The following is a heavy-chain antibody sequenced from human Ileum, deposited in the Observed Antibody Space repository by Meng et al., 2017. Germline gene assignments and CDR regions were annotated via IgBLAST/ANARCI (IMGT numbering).Heavy chain of an antibody. V-gene: IGHV3-30*01. CDR2: ISYDGSEK. Sequence: GGSLRLSCVGSGFTSSDYAMEWVRQAPGKGLEWVGRISYDGSEKYDADSMKGRITISRDNSKNTLYMEMNSLRAEDTAVYYCARDLAYCSGGRSYSHTGIDYWGQGTLVTVSS. D-gene: IGHD2-15*01. CDR1: GFTSSDYA. J-gene: IGHJ4*02. CDR3: ARDLAYCSGGRSYSHTGIDY.